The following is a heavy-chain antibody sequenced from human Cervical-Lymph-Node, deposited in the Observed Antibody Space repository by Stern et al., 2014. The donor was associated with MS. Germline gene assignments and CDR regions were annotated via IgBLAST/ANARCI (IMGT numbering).Heavy chain of an antibody. CDR3: ARQRYFDY. Sequence: EVQLVESGPEVKRPGESLKISCQASGYTFTSYWIGWVRQMPGKGLEWIAIIFPGGSDIRNSPSFQGQVTISADKSSSPAYLQWNTLKASDTAIYYCARQRYFDYWGQGTLVTVSS. CDR2: IFPGGSDI. J-gene: IGHJ4*02. V-gene: IGHV5-51*01. CDR1: GYTFTSYW.